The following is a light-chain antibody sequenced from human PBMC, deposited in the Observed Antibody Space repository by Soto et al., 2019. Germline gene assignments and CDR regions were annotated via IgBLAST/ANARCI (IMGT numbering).Light chain of an antibody. J-gene: IGLJ1*01. CDR3: TSYAGTYSFFYV. Sequence: QSVLTQPPSASGSPGQSVTISCTGTSSDVGAYNYVSWYQQLPGKAPKLIIYEVSKRPSGVPDRFSGSKSGNTASLTVSGLQAEDEADYYCTSYAGTYSFFYVLGTGTKVTVL. CDR1: SSDVGAYNY. V-gene: IGLV2-8*01. CDR2: EVS.